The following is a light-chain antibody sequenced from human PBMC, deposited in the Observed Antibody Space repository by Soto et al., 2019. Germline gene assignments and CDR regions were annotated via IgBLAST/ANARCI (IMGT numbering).Light chain of an antibody. J-gene: IGKJ1*01. CDR3: HQYGISSP. CDR2: GAS. CDR1: HSVNSSD. Sequence: VVEKSSGALSLCKGERATLPCRASHSVNSSDLAWYQQKPGQALRLLIYGASSRATGIPDRFSGSGSGTDFTLTISRLEPEDFPVYYCHQYGISSPFGQGTKVDIK. V-gene: IGKV3-20*01.